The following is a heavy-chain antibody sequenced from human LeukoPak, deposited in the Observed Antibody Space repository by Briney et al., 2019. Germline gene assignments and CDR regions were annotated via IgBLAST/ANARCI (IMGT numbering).Heavy chain of an antibody. D-gene: IGHD3-3*01. CDR2: IDPNSGGT. Sequence: VASVKVSCKASGYTFTGYYMHWVRQAPGQGLEWMGRIDPNSGGTNYAQKFQGRVTMTRDTSISTAYMELSRLRSDDTAVYYCARGGYDFVYYYYGMDVWGQGTTVTVSS. CDR1: GYTFTGYY. J-gene: IGHJ6*02. V-gene: IGHV1-2*06. CDR3: ARGGYDFVYYYYGMDV.